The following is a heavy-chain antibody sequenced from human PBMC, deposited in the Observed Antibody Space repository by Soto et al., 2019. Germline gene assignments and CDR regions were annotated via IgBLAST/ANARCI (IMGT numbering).Heavy chain of an antibody. D-gene: IGHD2-15*01. V-gene: IGHV1-2*04. CDR2: INPNSGGT. J-gene: IGHJ6*02. CDR1: GYTFGDYY. CDR3: ARSPGTDCRGTSCYKVFYFYYGMDV. Sequence: ASLKVSCNASGYTFGDYYIHWVRQAPGQGLEWMGWINPNSGGTNYAQKFQDWVTMTRDTSMSTAYMELGSLRSDDTAVYYCARSPGTDCRGTSCYKVFYFYYGMDVWGQGTTVTVSS.